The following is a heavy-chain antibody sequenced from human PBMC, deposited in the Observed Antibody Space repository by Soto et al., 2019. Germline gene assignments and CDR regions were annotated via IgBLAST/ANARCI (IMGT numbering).Heavy chain of an antibody. CDR1: VFGDG. CDR2: INVHNGQT. D-gene: IGHD3-10*01. V-gene: IGHV1-18*01. Sequence: QDQLVQSGAEVEKPGASVKVSCKASVFGDGISWVRQAPGQGLEWMGWINVHNGQTEYAEKFEGRVTMTSETSTNTGSRKRRALSPEDTAVYTWARGGPQYMDAWGKGARSSSLQ. CDR3: ARGGPQYMDA. J-gene: IGHJ6*01.